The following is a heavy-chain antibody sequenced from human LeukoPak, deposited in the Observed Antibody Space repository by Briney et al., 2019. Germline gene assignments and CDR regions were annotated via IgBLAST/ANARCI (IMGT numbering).Heavy chain of an antibody. CDR1: GGTFSSYA. CDR3: ARGPYYDFWSGYYTRFDY. D-gene: IGHD3-3*01. Sequence: SVKVSCKASGGTFSSYAISWVRQAPGQGLEWMGWIIPIFGTANYAQKFQGRVTITTDESTSTAYMELSSLRSEDTAVYYCARGPYYDFWSGYYTRFDYWGQGTLVTVSS. J-gene: IGHJ4*02. V-gene: IGHV1-69*05. CDR2: IIPIFGTA.